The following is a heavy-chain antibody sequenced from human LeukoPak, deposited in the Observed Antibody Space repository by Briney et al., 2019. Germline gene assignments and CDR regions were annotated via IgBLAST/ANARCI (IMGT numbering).Heavy chain of an antibody. V-gene: IGHV3-49*04. CDR1: GFTFGDYA. CDR3: TRDLQSEQTYYYDSSGYCFDY. Sequence: GGSLRLSCTASGFTFGDYAMSWVRQAPGKGLEWVGFIRSKAYGGTTEYAASVKGRFTISRDDSKSIAYLQMNSLKTEDTAVYYCTRDLQSEQTYYYDSSGYCFDYWGQGTLVTVSS. J-gene: IGHJ4*02. CDR2: IRSKAYGGTT. D-gene: IGHD3-22*01.